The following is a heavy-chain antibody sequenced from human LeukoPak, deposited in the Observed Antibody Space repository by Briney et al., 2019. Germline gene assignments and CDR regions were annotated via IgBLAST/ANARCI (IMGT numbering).Heavy chain of an antibody. Sequence: GGSLRLSCAASGFTFSSYAMSWVRQAPGKGLEWVSAISGSGGSTYYADSAKGRFTISRDNSKNTLYLQMNSLRAEDTAVYYCAKDHSVAVAGDFDYWGQGTLVTVSS. CDR1: GFTFSSYA. CDR3: AKDHSVAVAGDFDY. D-gene: IGHD6-19*01. CDR2: ISGSGGST. J-gene: IGHJ4*02. V-gene: IGHV3-23*01.